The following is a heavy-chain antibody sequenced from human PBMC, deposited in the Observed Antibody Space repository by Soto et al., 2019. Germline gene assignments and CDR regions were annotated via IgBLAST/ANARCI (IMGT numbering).Heavy chain of an antibody. CDR2: IYHSGST. V-gene: IGHV4-30-2*01. Sequence: PSETLSLTCAVSGVSIISGGYSWSWIRQPPGKGLEWIGYIYHSGSTYYNPSLKSRVTISVDRSKNQFSLKLSSVTAADTAVYYCAGHEGFGESPNGFDPWGQGTLVTVSS. CDR3: AGHEGFGESPNGFDP. J-gene: IGHJ5*02. CDR1: GVSIISGGYS. D-gene: IGHD3-10*01.